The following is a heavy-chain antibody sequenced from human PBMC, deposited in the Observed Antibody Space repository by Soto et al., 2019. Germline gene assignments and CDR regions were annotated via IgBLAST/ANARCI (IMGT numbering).Heavy chain of an antibody. V-gene: IGHV3-30*18. CDR1: GFTSSSFG. CDR2: ISFDGSNK. CDR3: AKDTSKYSNNWPAYYGLDV. J-gene: IGHJ6*02. Sequence: QVQLVESGGGVVQPGRSLRLSCAASGFTSSSFGMHWVRQAPGKGLEWVAFISFDGSNKYYADSVKGRFTISRDNSKNTLSLQMNSLKAEDTAVYYCAKDTSKYSNNWPAYYGLDVWGQGTTVTVSS. D-gene: IGHD1-1*01.